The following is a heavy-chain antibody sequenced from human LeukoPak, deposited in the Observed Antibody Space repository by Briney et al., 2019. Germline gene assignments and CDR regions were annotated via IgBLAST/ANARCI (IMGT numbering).Heavy chain of an antibody. V-gene: IGHV4-59*01. CDR2: IYYSGST. J-gene: IGHJ5*02. CDR1: GGSISSYY. Sequence: PSETLSLTCTVSGGSISSYYWSWIRQPPGKGLEWIGYIYYSGSTNYNPSLKSRVTISVDTSKNQFSLKLSSVTAADTAVYYCARGARTGIFGVVTSGDWFDPWGQGTLVTVSS. CDR3: ARGARTGIFGVVTSGDWFDP. D-gene: IGHD3-3*01.